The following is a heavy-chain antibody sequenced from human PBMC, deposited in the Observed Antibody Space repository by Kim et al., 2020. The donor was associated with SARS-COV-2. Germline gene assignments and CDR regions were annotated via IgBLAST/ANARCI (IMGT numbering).Heavy chain of an antibody. CDR3: ARHWGPGVLWFGELFPFFDY. Sequence: SETLSLTCTVSGGSISSSSYYWGWIRQPPGKGLEWIGSIYYSGSTYYNPSLKSRVTISVDTSKNQFSLTLSTVTAADTAVYYCARHWGPGVLWFGELFPFFDYWVQVTLVTVSS. CDR1: GGSISSSSYY. V-gene: IGHV4-39*01. J-gene: IGHJ4*02. CDR2: IYYSGST. D-gene: IGHD3-10*01.